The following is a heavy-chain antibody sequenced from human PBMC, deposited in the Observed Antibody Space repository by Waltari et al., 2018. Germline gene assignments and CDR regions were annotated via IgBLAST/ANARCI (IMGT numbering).Heavy chain of an antibody. J-gene: IGHJ4*02. V-gene: IGHV1-18*01. Sequence: QVHLVQSGAEMKKPGASVSVSCKASGYTFTSYTITWVRQAPGQGLEWMGWINSLTGNTEYARNLQGRVTMTADTSTDTADMGLGNLSSEDSAVYYCGIVGVQSGADYWGQGTLVTVSS. CDR1: GYTFTSYT. CDR2: INSLTGNT. CDR3: GIVGVQSGADY. D-gene: IGHD3-10*01.